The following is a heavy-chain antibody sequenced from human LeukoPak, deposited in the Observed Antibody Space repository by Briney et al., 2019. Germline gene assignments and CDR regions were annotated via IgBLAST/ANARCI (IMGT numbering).Heavy chain of an antibody. CDR2: ITDDGTR. CDR1: GFTFSVYW. J-gene: IGHJ3*02. Sequence: GGSLRLSCAASGFTFSVYWMHWVRQTPEKGLVWVSHITDDGTRTYADSVKGRFTISRDNAKNTVYLQMNGLRAEDTGMYFCARDRWGERAFDTWGQGTMVTVSS. CDR3: ARDRWGERAFDT. D-gene: IGHD7-27*01. V-gene: IGHV3-74*03.